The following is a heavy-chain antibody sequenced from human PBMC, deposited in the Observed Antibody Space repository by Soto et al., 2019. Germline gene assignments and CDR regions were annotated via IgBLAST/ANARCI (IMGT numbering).Heavy chain of an antibody. V-gene: IGHV3-7*01. Sequence: PGGSLRLSCAASGFTFSSYWMSWVRQAPGKGLEWVANIKQDGSEKYYVDSVKGRFTISRDNAKNSLYLQMNSLRAEDTAVYYCARVHFWSAQGPDYWGQGTLVTVSS. CDR3: ARVHFWSAQGPDY. CDR2: IKQDGSEK. CDR1: GFTFSSYW. D-gene: IGHD3-3*02. J-gene: IGHJ4*02.